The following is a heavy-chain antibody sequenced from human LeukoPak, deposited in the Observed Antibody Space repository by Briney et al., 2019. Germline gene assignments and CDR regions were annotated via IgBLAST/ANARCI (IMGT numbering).Heavy chain of an antibody. Sequence: GGSLSLSCTTSGFTFGTHTMHWFRQAPGKGLQWIGFIRSSGTTQYTASVKGRFTISRDDSKSIAYLQMNSLKTEDTAVYYCTRDRFYVWFDPWGQGTLVTVSS. V-gene: IGHV3-49*01. CDR1: GFTFGTHT. CDR2: IRSSGTT. D-gene: IGHD3-16*01. CDR3: TRDRFYVWFDP. J-gene: IGHJ5*02.